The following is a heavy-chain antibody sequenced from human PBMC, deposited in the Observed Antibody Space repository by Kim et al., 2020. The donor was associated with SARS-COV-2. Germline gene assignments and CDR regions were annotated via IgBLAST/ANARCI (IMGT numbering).Heavy chain of an antibody. V-gene: IGHV3-33*05. J-gene: IGHJ4*02. CDR1: GFTFSSYG. D-gene: IGHD5-12*01. CDR2: ISYDGSNK. CDR3: ARDQEWLRWKHFDY. Sequence: GGSLRLSCAASGFTFSSYGMHWVRQAPGKGLEWVAVISYDGSNKYYADSVKGRFTISRDNSKNTLYLQMNSLRAEDTAVYYCARDQEWLRWKHFDYWGQGTLVTVSS.